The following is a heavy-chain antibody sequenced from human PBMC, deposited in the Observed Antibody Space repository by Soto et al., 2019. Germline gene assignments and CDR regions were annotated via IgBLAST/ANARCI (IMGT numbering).Heavy chain of an antibody. CDR1: GGCRSSYY. J-gene: IGHJ6*02. V-gene: IGHV4-59*01. CDR3: ARGGRGMVVLITGYYYYGMDV. D-gene: IGHD3-22*01. Sequence: SETLCLTFTVPGGCRSSYYCSWIRQPPGKGLEWSGYIYYSGSTNYNPSLKSRVTISVDTSKNQFSLKLSSVTAADTAVYFCARGGRGMVVLITGYYYYGMDVWGPGTTVT. CDR2: IYYSGST.